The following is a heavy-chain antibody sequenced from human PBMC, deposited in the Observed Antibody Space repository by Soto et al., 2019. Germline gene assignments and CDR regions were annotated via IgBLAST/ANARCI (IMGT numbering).Heavy chain of an antibody. CDR3: ARTMGYYYDSSGYYDY. CDR1: GFTFSSYA. V-gene: IGHV3-23*01. CDR2: FRGDGTGA. D-gene: IGHD3-22*01. Sequence: HPGGSLRLSCAASGFTFSSYAMSWVRQAPGKGLEWVSAFRGDGTGAHYADSVKGRFTISRDNSKNTLYLQMNSLRAEDTAVYYCARTMGYYYDSSGYYDYWGQGTLVTVSS. J-gene: IGHJ4*02.